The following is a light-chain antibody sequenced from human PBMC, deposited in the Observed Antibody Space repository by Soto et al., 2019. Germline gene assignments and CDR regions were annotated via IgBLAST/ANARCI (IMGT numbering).Light chain of an antibody. CDR3: QQYYTTPLT. CDR1: QNILHSSNNKNY. Sequence: DIVMTQSPDSLAVSLGERATINCKSSQNILHSSNNKNYLAWYQQKPGQPPKLLIYWASTRESGVPDRFSGSESGTDFTLTISSLQAEDVAVYYCQQYYTTPLTFGGGTKVEIK. CDR2: WAS. V-gene: IGKV4-1*01. J-gene: IGKJ4*01.